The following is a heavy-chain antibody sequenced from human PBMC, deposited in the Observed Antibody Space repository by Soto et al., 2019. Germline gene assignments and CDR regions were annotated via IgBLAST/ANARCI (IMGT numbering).Heavy chain of an antibody. V-gene: IGHV4-61*08. J-gene: IGHJ4*02. D-gene: IGHD4-17*01. CDR1: GGSISSGGYY. CDR3: AGTRHDYGIDY. CDR2: IYYSGST. Sequence: PSETLSLTCTVSGGSISSGGYYWSWIRQHPGKGLEWIGYIYYSGSTNYNPSLKSRVTISVDTSKNQFSLKLSSVTAADTAVYYCAGTRHDYGIDYWGQGTLVTVSS.